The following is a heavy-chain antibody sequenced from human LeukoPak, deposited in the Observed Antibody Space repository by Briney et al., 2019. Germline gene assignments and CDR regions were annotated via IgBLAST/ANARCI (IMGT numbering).Heavy chain of an antibody. CDR3: ARDLTVFGMYNWFDP. D-gene: IGHD3-3*01. V-gene: IGHV1-18*01. CDR1: GYTFTSYG. J-gene: IGHJ5*02. Sequence: GASVKVSCKASGYTFTSYGISWVRQAPGQGLEWMGWISAYNGNTNYAQKLQGRVTMTTDTSTSTAYMELRSLRSDDTAIYYCARDLTVFGMYNWFDPWGQGTLVVVS. CDR2: ISAYNGNT.